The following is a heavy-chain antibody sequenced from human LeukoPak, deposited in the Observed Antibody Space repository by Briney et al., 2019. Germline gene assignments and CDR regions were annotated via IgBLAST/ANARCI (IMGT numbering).Heavy chain of an antibody. CDR3: ASGYCGGACQLGGVDM. CDR2: INPNSGGT. D-gene: IGHD2-21*02. J-gene: IGHJ3*02. CDR1: GYTFTGYY. V-gene: IGHV1-2*02. Sequence: ASVKVSCKASGYTFTGYYMHWVRQAPGQGLEWMGWINPNSGGTNYAQKFQGRVTMTRDTSISTAYMELSELRSDDTAVYYCASGYCGGACQLGGVDMWGQGTMVTVSS.